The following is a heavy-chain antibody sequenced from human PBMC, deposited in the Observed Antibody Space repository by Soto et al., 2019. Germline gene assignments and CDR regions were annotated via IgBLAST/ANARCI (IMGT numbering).Heavy chain of an antibody. CDR3: ARGWAMASYHYYCMDV. V-gene: IGHV3-53*04. Sequence: GGSLRLSCAASGFTVSRNYMSWVRQAPGKGLEWVSVIYSGGSTYYADSVKGRFTISRHNSKNTLYLQMNSLRAEDTAVYYCARGWAMASYHYYCMDVWGQGTTVTVSS. CDR2: IYSGGST. D-gene: IGHD5-18*01. CDR1: GFTVSRNY. J-gene: IGHJ6*02.